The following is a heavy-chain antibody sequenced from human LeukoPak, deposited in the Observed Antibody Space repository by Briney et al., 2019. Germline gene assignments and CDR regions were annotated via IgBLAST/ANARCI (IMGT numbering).Heavy chain of an antibody. V-gene: IGHV1-8*01. CDR3: ATSQLWPNFDY. J-gene: IGHJ4*02. Sequence: ASVKVSCKASAYTFTNYDINWVRQAPGQGLEWMGWMNPNSGNTGYAQKFQGRVTMTRNTSISTAYMELSSLRSEDTAVYYCATSQLWPNFDYWGQGTLVTVSS. CDR2: MNPNSGNT. CDR1: AYTFTNYD. D-gene: IGHD5-18*01.